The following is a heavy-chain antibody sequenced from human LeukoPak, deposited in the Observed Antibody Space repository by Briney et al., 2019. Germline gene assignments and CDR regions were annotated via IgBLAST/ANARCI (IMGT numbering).Heavy chain of an antibody. CDR3: ATGGGWYFDY. Sequence: GGSLRLSCAASGFTFSNYWMNWVRQAPGKGLEWVASIGQDGSENYYVDSVKGRFTIFRDNAKNSLYLQMNSLRVEDTAVYYCATGGGWYFDYWGQGALITASS. D-gene: IGHD6-19*01. CDR2: IGQDGSEN. CDR1: GFTFSNYW. J-gene: IGHJ4*02. V-gene: IGHV3-7*01.